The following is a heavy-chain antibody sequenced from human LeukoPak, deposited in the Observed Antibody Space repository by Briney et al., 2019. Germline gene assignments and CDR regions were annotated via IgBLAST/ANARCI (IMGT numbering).Heavy chain of an antibody. Sequence: SVKVSCKASGYIFTGYHIHWVRQAPGQGVEWMGWIYPNSGGTNYAQKFQGRVTMTRDTSITTVYMELSRLTSDDTAVYYCARAAVEMASWLDPWGQGTLVTVSS. CDR1: GYIFTGYH. J-gene: IGHJ5*02. D-gene: IGHD5-24*01. CDR3: ARAAVEMASWLDP. CDR2: IYPNSGGT. V-gene: IGHV1-2*02.